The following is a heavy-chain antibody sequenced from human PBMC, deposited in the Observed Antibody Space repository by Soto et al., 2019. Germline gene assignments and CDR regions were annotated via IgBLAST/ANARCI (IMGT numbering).Heavy chain of an antibody. Sequence: QITLKESGPTLVKPTQTLTLTCTFSGFSLSTSGVGVGWIRQPQGKALEWLALIYWNDDKRYSPSLKSRLTITTDPSKNQVVLTMTDMYPVDTATYYCAHMRGSGGSVLPDSWGQGTLVTVSS. CDR3: AHMRGSGGSVLPDS. D-gene: IGHD3-10*01. CDR2: IYWNDDK. V-gene: IGHV2-5*01. CDR1: GFSLSTSGVG. J-gene: IGHJ5*02.